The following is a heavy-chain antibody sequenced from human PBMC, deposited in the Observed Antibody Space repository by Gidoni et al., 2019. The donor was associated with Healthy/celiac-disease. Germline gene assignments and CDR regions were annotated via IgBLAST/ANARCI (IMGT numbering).Heavy chain of an antibody. Sequence: QVQLQESGPGLVTPSETLSLTCTVSGGSISSYYWRWIRQPPGKGLEWIGYIYYSVSTNYNPSLKSRVTISVDTSKNQFSLKLSSVTAADTAVYYWARVGVGAAAGPYDYYGMDVWGQGTTVTVSS. D-gene: IGHD6-13*01. J-gene: IGHJ6*02. CDR3: ARVGVGAAAGPYDYYGMDV. V-gene: IGHV4-59*01. CDR1: GGSISSYY. CDR2: IYYSVST.